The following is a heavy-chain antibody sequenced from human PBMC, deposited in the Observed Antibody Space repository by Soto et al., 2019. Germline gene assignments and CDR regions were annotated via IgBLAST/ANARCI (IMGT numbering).Heavy chain of an antibody. D-gene: IGHD3-22*01. V-gene: IGHV1-18*01. CDR3: ARVISRVYYDSSGCDY. CDR2: ISAYTGDT. J-gene: IGHJ4*02. CDR1: GYTFTSYG. Sequence: ASVKVSCKASGYTFTSYGVTWARQAPGQGLEWMGWISAYTGDTNFAQKLQGRVTMTTDTSTSTAYMELRSLRSDDTAVYYCARVISRVYYDSSGCDYWGQGTLVTVSS.